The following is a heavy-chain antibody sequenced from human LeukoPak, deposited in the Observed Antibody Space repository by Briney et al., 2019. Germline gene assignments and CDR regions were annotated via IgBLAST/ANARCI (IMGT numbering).Heavy chain of an antibody. Sequence: PGRSLRLSCAASGFTFSSYGMHWVRQAPGKGLGWVAVISYDGSNKYYADSVKGRFTISRDNSKNTLYLQMNSLRAEDTAVYYCAKDLTPEYFDWLPGDFDYWGQGTLVTVSS. CDR1: GFTFSSYG. J-gene: IGHJ4*02. CDR2: ISYDGSNK. D-gene: IGHD3-9*01. CDR3: AKDLTPEYFDWLPGDFDY. V-gene: IGHV3-30*18.